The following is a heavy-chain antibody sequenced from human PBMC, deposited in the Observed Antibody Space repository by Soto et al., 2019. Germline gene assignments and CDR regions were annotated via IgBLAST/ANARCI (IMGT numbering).Heavy chain of an antibody. CDR3: AKRRGAGGHFDY. J-gene: IGHJ4*02. Sequence: DVQLLESGGDLVQPEGSLRLSCAASGFTFSSYAMGWVRQGPGKGLEWVAVVSIGGSTHYADSVRGRFTISRDNSKNTLSLQMNSLTAGDTAVYFCAKRRGAGGHFDYWGQGALVTVSS. CDR2: VSIGGST. V-gene: IGHV3-23*01. D-gene: IGHD2-15*01. CDR1: GFTFSSYA.